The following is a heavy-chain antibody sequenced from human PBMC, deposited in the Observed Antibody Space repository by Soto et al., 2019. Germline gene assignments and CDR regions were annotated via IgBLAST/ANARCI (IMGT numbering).Heavy chain of an antibody. CDR2: MSNDGTSR. CDR1: GFTFSSYG. D-gene: IGHD4-4*01. Sequence: GGSLRLSCAASGFTFSSYGMHWVRQAPGKGLEWVAVMSNDGTSRFYADSVKGRFTISRDNSKNTLYLQMNSLRAEDTAIYYCAKVRVKDYYYYAMDVWGQGTRSPSP. J-gene: IGHJ6*02. CDR3: AKVRVKDYYYYAMDV. V-gene: IGHV3-30*18.